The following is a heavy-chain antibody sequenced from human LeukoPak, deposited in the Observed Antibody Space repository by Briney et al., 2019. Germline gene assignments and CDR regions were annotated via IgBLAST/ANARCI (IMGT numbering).Heavy chain of an antibody. CDR2: ISSSSTI. V-gene: IGHV3-48*04. CDR3: ARDQYYYDSSGYYY. Sequence: GGSLRLSCAASGFTFSSYSMNWVRQAPGKGLEWVSYISSSSTIYYADSVKGRFTISRDNAKNSLYLQMNSLRAEDTAVYYCARDQYYYDSSGYYYWGQGTLVTVSS. CDR1: GFTFSSYS. J-gene: IGHJ4*02. D-gene: IGHD3-22*01.